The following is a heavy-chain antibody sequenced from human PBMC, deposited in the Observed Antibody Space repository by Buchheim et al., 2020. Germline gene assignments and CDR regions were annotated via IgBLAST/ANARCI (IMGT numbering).Heavy chain of an antibody. Sequence: EVQLVESGGGLVKPGGSLRLSCAASGFTFSSYTMNWVRQAPGKGLEWVSSISGSSSYIYYTDLVEGRFTISRDNAQSPLYLQMSSLRAEDTAVYFCARGRGEGYYYYMDVWGKGTT. CDR2: ISGSSSYI. V-gene: IGHV3-21*01. CDR1: GFTFSSYT. CDR3: ARGRGEGYYYYMDV. D-gene: IGHD3-10*01. J-gene: IGHJ6*03.